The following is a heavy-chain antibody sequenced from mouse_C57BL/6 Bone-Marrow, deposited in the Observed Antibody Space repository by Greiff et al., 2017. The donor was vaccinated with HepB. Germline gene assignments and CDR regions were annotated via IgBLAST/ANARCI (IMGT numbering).Heavy chain of an antibody. CDR3: ARTHYGSSPFAY. J-gene: IGHJ3*01. V-gene: IGHV1-59*01. Sequence: QVQLQQPGAELVRPGTSVKLSCKASGYTFTSYWMHWVKQSPGQSLEWIGVIDPSDSYTNYNQKFKGKAKLTVDTSSSTAYMQLSSLTSEDSAVYYCARTHYGSSPFAYWGQGTLVTVSA. CDR1: GYTFTSYW. D-gene: IGHD1-1*01. CDR2: IDPSDSYT.